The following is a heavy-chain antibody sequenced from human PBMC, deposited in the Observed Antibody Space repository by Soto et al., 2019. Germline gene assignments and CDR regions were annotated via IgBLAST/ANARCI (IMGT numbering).Heavy chain of an antibody. CDR2: IIPIPDIT. D-gene: IGHD3-3*01. CDR3: ARDRITTRGDDFDL. V-gene: IGHV1-69*08. CDR1: GGTFSTYI. J-gene: IGHJ3*01. Sequence: QVQLVQSGAEVRKPGSSVKVSCKAPGGTFSTYIINWVRQAPGQGLEWMGRIIPIPDITNYAQKFQGRVTITADRSTSTASMELTSLKSDDTAVYYCARDRITTRGDDFDLWGQGTVVTVSS.